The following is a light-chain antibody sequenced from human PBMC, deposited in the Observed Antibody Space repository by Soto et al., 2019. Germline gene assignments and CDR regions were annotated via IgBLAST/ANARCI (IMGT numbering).Light chain of an antibody. CDR1: QSVSNNY. CDR3: QQYGNTPRT. J-gene: IGKJ1*01. Sequence: EMVLTQSAGTLALSPGERATLSCRASQSVSNNYLAWYQHKPGQAPRLLIYGASSRATGIADRFSGSGSGTDFTLTISRLEPEDFAVYYCQQYGNTPRTFGQGTKV. V-gene: IGKV3-20*01. CDR2: GAS.